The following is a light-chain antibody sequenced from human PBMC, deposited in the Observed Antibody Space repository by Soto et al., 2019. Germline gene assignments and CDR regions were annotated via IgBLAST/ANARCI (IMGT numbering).Light chain of an antibody. CDR3: QQYGSSPRYT. V-gene: IGKV3-20*01. CDR2: GAS. J-gene: IGKJ2*01. CDR1: QSVSSSY. Sequence: EIVLTQSPGTLSLSPGERATLSCRASQSVSSSYLAWYQQKPGQAPRLLIYGASGRATGIPDRFSGSGSGTDFTLIISSLEPEDFAVYYCQQYGSSPRYTFGQGTKLEIK.